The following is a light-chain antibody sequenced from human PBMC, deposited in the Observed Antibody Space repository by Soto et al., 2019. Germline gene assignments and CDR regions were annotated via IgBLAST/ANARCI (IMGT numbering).Light chain of an antibody. CDR1: QSVSSY. V-gene: IGKV3-20*01. Sequence: EIVLTQSPATLPLSPGERATLSCRASQSVSSYLAWYQQKPGQAPRLLIYGASTRATGIPDRFSGSGSGTDFTLTISRLEPEDFAVYYCQQHGGSPITFGQGTRLEIK. CDR2: GAS. CDR3: QQHGGSPIT. J-gene: IGKJ5*01.